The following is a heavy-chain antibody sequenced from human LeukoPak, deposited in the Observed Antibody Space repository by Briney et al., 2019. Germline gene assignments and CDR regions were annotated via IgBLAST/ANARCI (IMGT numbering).Heavy chain of an antibody. Sequence: PGGSLRLSCAASGFTFSSYAMSWVRQAPGKGLEWVSAISGSGGSTYYADSVKGRFTISRDNSKNTLYLQMNSLRAEDTAVYYCAKDKGGYSGSYPRYFDYWGQGTLVTVSS. V-gene: IGHV3-23*01. CDR1: GFTFSSYA. CDR2: ISGSGGST. J-gene: IGHJ4*02. D-gene: IGHD1-26*01. CDR3: AKDKGGYSGSYPRYFDY.